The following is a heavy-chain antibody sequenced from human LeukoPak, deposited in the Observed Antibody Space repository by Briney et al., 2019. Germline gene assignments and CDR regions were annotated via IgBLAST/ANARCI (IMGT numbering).Heavy chain of an antibody. CDR3: AREGPYYYDSSGYDAFDI. J-gene: IGHJ3*02. CDR2: MNPNSGNT. D-gene: IGHD3-22*01. Sequence: ASVKVSCKASGYTFTSYDINWVRQATGQGLEWMGWMNPNSGNTGYAQKFQGRVTMTRNTSISTAYMELSSLRSDDTAVYYGAREGPYYYDSSGYDAFDIWGQGTMVTVSS. V-gene: IGHV1-8*01. CDR1: GYTFTSYD.